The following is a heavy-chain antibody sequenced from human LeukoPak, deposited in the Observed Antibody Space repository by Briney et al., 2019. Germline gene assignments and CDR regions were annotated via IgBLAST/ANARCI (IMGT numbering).Heavy chain of an antibody. V-gene: IGHV3-73*01. CDR2: IRSKANSYAT. CDR3: TRPAVAEVD. CDR1: GFTFSGSA. J-gene: IGHJ4*02. Sequence: GGSLRLSCAASGFTFSGSAMHWVRQASGKGLEWVGRIRSKANSYATAYAASVKGRFTISRDDSKNTAYLQMNSLKTEDTAVYYCTRPAVAEVDWGQGTLVTVSS. D-gene: IGHD6-19*01.